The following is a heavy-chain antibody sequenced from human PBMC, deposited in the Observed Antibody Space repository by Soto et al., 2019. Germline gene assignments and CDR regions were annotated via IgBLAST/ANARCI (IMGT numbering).Heavy chain of an antibody. CDR1: GYTFTNYW. V-gene: IGHV5-51*01. CDR2: IYPGDSDT. J-gene: IGHJ6*02. Sequence: ESLKISCKGSGYTFTNYWIGWVRQMPGKGLEWMGIIYPGDSDTKYNPSFQGQVAISAGKSITTTYLRWTSLKASDTAIYYCAASIFYYGMDVWGQGTTVTVSS. CDR3: AASIFYYGMDV.